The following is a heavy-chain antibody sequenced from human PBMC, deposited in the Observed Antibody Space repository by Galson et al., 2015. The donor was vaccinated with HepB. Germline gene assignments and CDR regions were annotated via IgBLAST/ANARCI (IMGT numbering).Heavy chain of an antibody. J-gene: IGHJ4*02. CDR2: ISAYNGNT. CDR3: ARDYDFCSGYRVFVY. Sequence: SVKVSCKASGYTFTSYGISWVRQAPGQGLEWMGWISAYNGNTNYAQKLQGRVTMTTDTSTSTAYMELRSLRSDDTAVYYCARDYDFCSGYRVFVYWGQGTLVTVSS. D-gene: IGHD3-3*01. V-gene: IGHV1-18*01. CDR1: GYTFTSYG.